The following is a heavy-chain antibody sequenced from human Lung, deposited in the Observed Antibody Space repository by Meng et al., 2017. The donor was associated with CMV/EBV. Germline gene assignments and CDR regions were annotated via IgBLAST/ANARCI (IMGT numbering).Heavy chain of an antibody. V-gene: IGHV1-2*04. D-gene: IGHD1-1*01. CDR1: GYTFIDYH. CDR3: ARAIVKNGKRQFDY. Sequence: QVQLAQSGAEVKEPGASVKLSCKTSGYTFIDYHIHWVRQAPGQGLEWMGWISPYNGDTIYARDFQGWVTMTRDTSNRTLYMEVSRLGFDDTAVYYCARAIVKNGKRQFDYWGQGTLVTVSS. J-gene: IGHJ4*02. CDR2: ISPYNGDT.